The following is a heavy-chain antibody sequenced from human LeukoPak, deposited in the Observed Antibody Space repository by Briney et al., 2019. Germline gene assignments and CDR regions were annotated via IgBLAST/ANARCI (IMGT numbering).Heavy chain of an antibody. Sequence: GTSLRLSCAASGLTFNNYVMNWVRQAPGKGLEWVASISYDGTNEYYADSVKGRFTISKDNSKNTLYLQMNSLRAEDTAVYYCARAPRGYSYGLLDYWGQGTLVTVSS. D-gene: IGHD5-18*01. CDR1: GLTFNNYV. CDR3: ARAPRGYSYGLLDY. CDR2: ISYDGTNE. V-gene: IGHV3-30*03. J-gene: IGHJ4*02.